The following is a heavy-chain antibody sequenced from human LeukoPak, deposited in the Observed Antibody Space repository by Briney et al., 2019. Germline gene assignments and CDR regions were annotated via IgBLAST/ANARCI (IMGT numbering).Heavy chain of an antibody. V-gene: IGHV3-30-3*01. CDR3: ASCSSTNCY. Sequence: GRSLRLSCEVSGFTFSSYAIHWVRQAPGKGLEWVAVISHDGSNQHFADSVKGRFTISRDNAKNSLYLQMNSLRAEDTAVYYCASCSSTNCYWGQGTLVTVSS. D-gene: IGHD2-2*01. CDR1: GFTFSSYA. J-gene: IGHJ4*02. CDR2: ISHDGSNQ.